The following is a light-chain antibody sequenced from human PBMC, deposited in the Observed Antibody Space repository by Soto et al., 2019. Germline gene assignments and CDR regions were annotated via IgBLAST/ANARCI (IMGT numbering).Light chain of an antibody. CDR1: QAISSY. CDR2: GAS. CDR3: QQSHTTPTT. J-gene: IGKJ5*01. V-gene: IGKV1-39*01. Sequence: DIQITQSPSSLSASVGDRVTITCRAGQAISSYLNWYQHKPGTAPRLLVYGASRLQSGVPSRFSGSGSGTHFTLTISALQPEDFATYYCQQSHTTPTTFGQGTRVDIK.